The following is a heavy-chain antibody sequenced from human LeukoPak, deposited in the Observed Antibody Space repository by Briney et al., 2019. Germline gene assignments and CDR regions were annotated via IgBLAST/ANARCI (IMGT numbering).Heavy chain of an antibody. D-gene: IGHD3-10*01. CDR1: GFTFSDYS. J-gene: IGHJ5*02. CDR3: ARDGRSGEGWFDP. CDR2: ISYYGNTE. V-gene: IGHV3-30-3*01. Sequence: GGSLRLSCAASGFTFSDYSMHWVRQAPGKGLDWVAIISYYGNTERYADSVKGRFTISRDNSKNTLYLQMNSLGTQDTAVYYCARDGRSGEGWFDPWGQGTLVTVSS.